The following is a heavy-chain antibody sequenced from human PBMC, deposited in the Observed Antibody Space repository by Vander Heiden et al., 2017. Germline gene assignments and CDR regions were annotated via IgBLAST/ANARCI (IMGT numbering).Heavy chain of an antibody. CDR3: ARGAREVSVVYYGMDV. CDR1: GFTVSSDY. Sequence: EVQLVESGGGLIQPGGSLRLSCAASGFTVSSDYINWVRQAPGKGLEWVSVIFRGGSTYYADSVKGRFTISRDNSKNTLYPQMNSLRDDDTAVYYCARGAREVSVVYYGMDVWGQGTTGTVSS. CDR2: IFRGGST. D-gene: IGHD2-15*01. J-gene: IGHJ6*02. V-gene: IGHV3-53*01.